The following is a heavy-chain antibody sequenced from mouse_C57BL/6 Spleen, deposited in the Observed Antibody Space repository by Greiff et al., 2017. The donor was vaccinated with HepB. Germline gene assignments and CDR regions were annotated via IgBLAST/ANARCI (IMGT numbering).Heavy chain of an antibody. D-gene: IGHD4-1*01. CDR2: IRNKANGYTT. V-gene: IGHV7-3*01. CDR3: ARCGTGYYFDY. J-gene: IGHJ2*01. CDR1: GFTFTDYY. Sequence: EVMLVESGGGLVQPGGSLSLSCAASGFTFTDYYMSWFRQPPGKALEWLGFIRNKANGYTTEYSASVKGRFTISRDNSQSILYLQMNALRAEDSATYYCARCGTGYYFDYWGQGTTLTVSS.